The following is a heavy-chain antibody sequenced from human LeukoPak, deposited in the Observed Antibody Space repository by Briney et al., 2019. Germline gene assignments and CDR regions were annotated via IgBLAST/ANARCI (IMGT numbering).Heavy chain of an antibody. CDR3: ARDSDFAVAGTTPFDY. V-gene: IGHV3-30*04. J-gene: IGHJ4*02. CDR1: GFTFSSFA. Sequence: GGSLRLSCADSGFTFSSFAMHWVRQAPGKGLEWVAVISYDGSNTYYADSVKGRLTISRDNSKNTLYLQMNSLRAKDTAVYYCARDSDFAVAGTTPFDYWGQGTLVTVSS. D-gene: IGHD6-19*01. CDR2: ISYDGSNT.